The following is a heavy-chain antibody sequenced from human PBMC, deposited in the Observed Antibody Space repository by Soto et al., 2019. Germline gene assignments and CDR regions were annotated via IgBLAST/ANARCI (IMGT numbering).Heavy chain of an antibody. CDR2: IDWDEDK. Sequence: SGPTLVNPTQTLKLTCTFSGFSLSTTGVCVSWIRQPPGKALEWLALIDWDEDKYYNTSLKTRLTISKDTSKNQVVLTMTNMDPADTATYYCARTPNYYDSSGYHFDYWGQGTLVTVSS. CDR3: ARTPNYYDSSGYHFDY. D-gene: IGHD3-22*01. CDR1: GFSLSTTGVC. J-gene: IGHJ4*02. V-gene: IGHV2-70*01.